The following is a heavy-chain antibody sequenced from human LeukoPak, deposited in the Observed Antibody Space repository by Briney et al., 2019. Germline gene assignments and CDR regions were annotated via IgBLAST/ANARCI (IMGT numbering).Heavy chain of an antibody. Sequence: ASVKVSCKASGYTFTSYYMHWLRQAPGQGLEWMGIINPSGGSTSYAQKFQGRVTMTRDTSTSTVYMELSSLRSEDTAVYYCARFEYGGNKVDIWGQGTMVTVSS. CDR3: ARFEYGGNKVDI. CDR1: GYTFTSYY. D-gene: IGHD4-23*01. J-gene: IGHJ3*02. CDR2: INPSGGST. V-gene: IGHV1-46*01.